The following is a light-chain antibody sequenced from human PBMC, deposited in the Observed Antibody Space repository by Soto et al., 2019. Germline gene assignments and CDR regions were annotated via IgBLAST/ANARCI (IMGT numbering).Light chain of an antibody. CDR3: QQYGSSGT. CDR1: QSVSNNY. Sequence: EIVLTQSPGTLSLSPGERATLSCRASQSVSNNYLAWYQQKPGQAPRLLIYGASNRATGIPDRFSGSGSGTYFTLTIRRLEPEDVAVYYCQQYGSSGTFGQGTKVEIK. V-gene: IGKV3-20*01. J-gene: IGKJ1*01. CDR2: GAS.